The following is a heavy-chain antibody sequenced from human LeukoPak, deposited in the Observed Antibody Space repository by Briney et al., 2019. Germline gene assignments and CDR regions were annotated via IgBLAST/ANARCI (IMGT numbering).Heavy chain of an antibody. CDR1: GFKFNTHN. D-gene: IGHD4-11*01. CDR2: ISSGSKYI. J-gene: IGHJ5*02. V-gene: IGHV3-21*01. Sequence: PGGSQRLSCAVSGFKFNTHNLNWVRQAPGKGLEWVSSISSGSKYILYADSVKGRFTVSRDNAKNSLYLQMNSLRAEDTAVYYCARVRAGLQAFDTWGQGTLVTVSS. CDR3: ARVRAGLQAFDT.